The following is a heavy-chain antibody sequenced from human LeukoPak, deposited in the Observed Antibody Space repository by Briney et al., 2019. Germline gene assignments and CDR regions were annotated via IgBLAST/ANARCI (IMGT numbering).Heavy chain of an antibody. CDR2: TYTGGTS. V-gene: IGHV3-53*01. CDR1: GFTVSSIH. Sequence: GGSLRLSCAASGFTVSSIHMVWVRQAPGKGLEWVSVTYTGGTSYYADSVKGRFIISRDISKNTLYLQMNSLRADDTAVYFCANRIKDTAIDYWGQGTLVTVSS. J-gene: IGHJ4*02. CDR3: ANRIKDTAIDY. D-gene: IGHD5-18*01.